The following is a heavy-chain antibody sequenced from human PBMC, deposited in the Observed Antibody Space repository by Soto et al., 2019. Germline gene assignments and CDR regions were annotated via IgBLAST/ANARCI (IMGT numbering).Heavy chain of an antibody. D-gene: IGHD3-3*01. Sequence: QVQLVQSGAEVKKPGASVKVSCKASGYTFTSYDINWVRQATGQGLEWMGWMNPNSGNTGYAQKFQGRVTMTRNTSIRTAYMEQSSLRSEDTAVYYCARINHPHNALWSGYCDYWGQGTLVTVSS. CDR3: ARINHPHNALWSGYCDY. CDR2: MNPNSGNT. V-gene: IGHV1-8*01. J-gene: IGHJ4*02. CDR1: GYTFTSYD.